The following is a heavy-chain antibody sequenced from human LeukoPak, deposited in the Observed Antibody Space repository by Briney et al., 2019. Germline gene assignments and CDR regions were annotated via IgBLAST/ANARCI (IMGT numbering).Heavy chain of an antibody. D-gene: IGHD5-18*01. CDR1: GFTFSDYY. CDR3: AASGIQLRSWYFDL. J-gene: IGHJ2*01. V-gene: IGHV3-11*01. Sequence: GGSLRLSCAASGFTFSDYYMSWIRQAPGKGLEWVSYISSSGSTIYYADSVKGRFTISRDNAKNSLYLQMNSLRAEDTAVYYCAASGIQLRSWYFDLWGRGTLVTVSS. CDR2: ISSSGSTI.